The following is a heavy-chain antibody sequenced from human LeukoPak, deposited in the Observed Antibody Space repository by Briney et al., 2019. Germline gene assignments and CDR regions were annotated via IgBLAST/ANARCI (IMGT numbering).Heavy chain of an antibody. Sequence: SVKVSCKASGGTFSSYAISWVRQAPGQGLEWIGGIIPIFGTANYAQKFQGRVTITADESTSTAYMELSSLRSEDTAVYYCARDPPYGMDVWGQGTTVTVSS. V-gene: IGHV1-69*13. J-gene: IGHJ6*02. CDR3: ARDPPYGMDV. CDR1: GGTFSSYA. CDR2: IIPIFGTA.